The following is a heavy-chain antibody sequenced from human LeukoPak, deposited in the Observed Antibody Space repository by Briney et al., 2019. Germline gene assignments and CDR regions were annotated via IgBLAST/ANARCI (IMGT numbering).Heavy chain of an antibody. CDR1: GGSFSGYY. CDR2: INHSGST. J-gene: IGHJ5*02. CDR3: AKDRKHHLWFGELLYGTPRFDH. Sequence: PSETLSLTCAVYGGSFSGYYWSWIRQPPGKGLEWIGEINHSGSTNYNPSLKSRVTISVETSKNQFSLKLSSVTAADTAVYYCAKDRKHHLWFGELLYGTPRFDHWGQGTLVTVSS. D-gene: IGHD3-10*01. V-gene: IGHV4-34*01.